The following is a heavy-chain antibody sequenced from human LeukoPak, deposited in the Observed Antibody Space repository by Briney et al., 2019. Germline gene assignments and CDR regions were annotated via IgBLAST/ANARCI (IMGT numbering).Heavy chain of an antibody. J-gene: IGHJ4*02. CDR2: IYYSGST. V-gene: IGHV4-59*08. CDR3: ARHALLNYFDY. CDR1: GGSVSSYY. Sequence: SETLSLTCTVSGGSVSSYYWSWIRQPPGKGLEWIGYIYYSGSTNYNPSLKSRVTISVDTSKNQFSLKPSSVTAADTAVYYCARHALLNYFDYWGQGTLVTVSS.